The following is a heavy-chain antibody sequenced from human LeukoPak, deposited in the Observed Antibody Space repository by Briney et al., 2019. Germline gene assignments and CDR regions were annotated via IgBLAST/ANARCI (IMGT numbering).Heavy chain of an antibody. CDR2: ISSDGGAM. V-gene: IGHV3-11*01. CDR1: GFTFSDYY. CDR3: ARAALLTGGGYHFDS. J-gene: IGHJ4*02. Sequence: GGSLRLSCAASGFTFSDYYMTWTRQAPGKGLEWVASISSDGGAMYYADSVKGRFTVSRDNARNSLYLQMNSLSAEDTAVYFCARAALLTGGGYHFDSWGQGTLVTVSS. D-gene: IGHD7-27*01.